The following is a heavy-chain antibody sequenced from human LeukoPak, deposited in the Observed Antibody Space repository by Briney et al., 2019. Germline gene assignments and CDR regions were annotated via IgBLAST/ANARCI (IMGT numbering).Heavy chain of an antibody. CDR2: ISSRGSTI. J-gene: IGHJ5*02. V-gene: IGHV3-48*03. CDR3: ARASNPWLQLT. D-gene: IGHD5-24*01. Sequence: GGSLRLSCAASGFTFSSYEMNWVRQAPGKGLEWVSYISSRGSTIYYADSVRGRFTISRDNAQTSLYLQMNSLRAEDTAVYYCARASNPWLQLTWGQGTLVTVSS. CDR1: GFTFSSYE.